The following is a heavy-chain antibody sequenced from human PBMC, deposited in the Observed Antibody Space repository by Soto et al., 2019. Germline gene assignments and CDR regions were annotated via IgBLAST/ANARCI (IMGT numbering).Heavy chain of an antibody. D-gene: IGHD3-22*01. J-gene: IGHJ4*02. V-gene: IGHV3-53*01. Sequence: HPGGSLRLSCAASGFTVSSNYMSWVRQAPGKGLEWVSVIYSGGSTYYADSVKGRFTISRDNSKNTLYLQMNSLRAEDTAVYYCARDHSSGSFYIQDYWGQGTLVTVSS. CDR3: ARDHSSGSFYIQDY. CDR2: IYSGGST. CDR1: GFTVSSNY.